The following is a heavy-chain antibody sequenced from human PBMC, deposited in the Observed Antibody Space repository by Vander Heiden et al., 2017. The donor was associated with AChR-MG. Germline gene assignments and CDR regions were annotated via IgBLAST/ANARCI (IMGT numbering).Heavy chain of an antibody. Sequence: QVQLVQSGAEVKKPGASVKVSCKASGYTFFGYYLHWARLAPGQGLEWMGWIFPDTGKTNYAQKLQGRVSMTSDTSIRTAYMELSGLSYDDTAMYYCARHTTMATYYFDYWGQGTLVTVSS. CDR3: ARHTTMATYYFDY. CDR1: GYTFFGYY. D-gene: IGHD5-18*01. J-gene: IGHJ4*02. CDR2: IFPDTGKT. V-gene: IGHV1-2*02.